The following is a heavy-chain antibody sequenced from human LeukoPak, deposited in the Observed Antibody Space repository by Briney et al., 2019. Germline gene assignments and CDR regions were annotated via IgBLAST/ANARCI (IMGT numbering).Heavy chain of an antibody. CDR3: ARVVVAAAGVLDYYYYYMDV. Sequence: GGSLRPSCAATGFTFSSYSMNWVRQAPGKGLEWVSSISSSSSYIYYADSVKGRFTISRDNAKNSLYLQMNSLRAEDTAVYYCARVVVAAAGVLDYYYYYMDVWGKGTTVTVSS. V-gene: IGHV3-21*01. CDR2: ISSSSSYI. D-gene: IGHD6-13*01. CDR1: GFTFSSYS. J-gene: IGHJ6*03.